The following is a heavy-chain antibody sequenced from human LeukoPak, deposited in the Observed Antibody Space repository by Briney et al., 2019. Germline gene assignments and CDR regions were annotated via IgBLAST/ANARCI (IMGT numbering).Heavy chain of an antibody. V-gene: IGHV4-38-2*01. CDR2: IYHSVST. Sequence: PETLSPTRALSGYSTSSGYYWGWIRHPPGKGMEWIGSIYHSVSTYYNPSLTTRVTISVETSKTKFTLNLSSVTAPDPPVYYFSRHPSRIAARPNWLDPWGEETPVTVSS. CDR3: SRHPSRIAARPNWLDP. CDR1: GYSTSSGYY. J-gene: IGHJ5*02. D-gene: IGHD6-6*01.